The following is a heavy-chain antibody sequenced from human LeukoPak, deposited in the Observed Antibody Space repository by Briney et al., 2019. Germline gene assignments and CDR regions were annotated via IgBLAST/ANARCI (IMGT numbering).Heavy chain of an antibody. CDR3: AKDSCSSTSCRGYFDY. CDR2: ISGSGGST. Sequence: PGGSLRLSCAASGFTVSSNYMSWVRQAPGKGLEWVSAISGSGGSTYYADSVKGRFTISRDNSKNTLYLQMNSLRAEDTAVYYCAKDSCSSTSCRGYFDYWGQGTLVTVSS. V-gene: IGHV3-23*01. D-gene: IGHD2-2*01. J-gene: IGHJ4*02. CDR1: GFTVSSNY.